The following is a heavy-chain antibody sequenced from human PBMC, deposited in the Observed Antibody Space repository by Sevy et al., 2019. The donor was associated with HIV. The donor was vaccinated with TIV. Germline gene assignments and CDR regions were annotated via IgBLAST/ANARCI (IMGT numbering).Heavy chain of an antibody. Sequence: GGSLRLSCAASGFTFRSYGMHWVRQAPGKGLEWVAFIRYDGSSKYYAVSVKGRFTISRDNSKNTLYLQMNSLRGDDTSLYYCAKGLGMVQGALLSDDIWGQGTMVTVSS. CDR3: AKGLGMVQGALLSDDI. CDR1: GFTFRSYG. CDR2: IRYDGSSK. D-gene: IGHD3-10*01. V-gene: IGHV3-30*02. J-gene: IGHJ3*02.